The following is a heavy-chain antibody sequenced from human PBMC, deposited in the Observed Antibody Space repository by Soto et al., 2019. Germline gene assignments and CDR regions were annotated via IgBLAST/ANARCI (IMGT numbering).Heavy chain of an antibody. V-gene: IGHV3-15*07. CDR3: TTFIVDV. CDR1: GFTFPNAW. Sequence: EVQLVESGGALVQPGGSLRLSCVASGFTFPNAWMTWVRQAPGKGLEWVGRIKSNSDGGKTDYAAPVIGRFTISRDDSNNTLYLQMNSLNTDDTAANDCTTFIVDVWGQGTTVTVSS. J-gene: IGHJ6*02. CDR2: IKSNSDGGKT.